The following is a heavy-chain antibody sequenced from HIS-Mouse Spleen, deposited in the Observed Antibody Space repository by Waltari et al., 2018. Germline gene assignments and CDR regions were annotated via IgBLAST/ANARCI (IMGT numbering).Heavy chain of an antibody. Sequence: QVQLVESGGGVVQPGRSLRLSCAASGFTFSSEAMHWVRQAPGKGLEWVAVISYDGSNKYYADSVKGRFTISRDNSKNTLYLQMNSLRAEDTAVYYCARALYNWNYVDAFDIWGQGTMVTVSS. V-gene: IGHV3-30*04. J-gene: IGHJ3*02. CDR1: GFTFSSEA. CDR2: ISYDGSNK. D-gene: IGHD1-7*01. CDR3: ARALYNWNYVDAFDI.